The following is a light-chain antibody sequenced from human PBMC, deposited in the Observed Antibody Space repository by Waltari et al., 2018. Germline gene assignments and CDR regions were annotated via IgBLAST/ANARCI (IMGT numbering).Light chain of an antibody. V-gene: IGLV2-23*01. J-gene: IGLJ3*02. CDR2: EDT. CDR1: SSSTL. Sequence: QSALTQPASVSGSPGQPITISCTGTSSSTLVSWYQPYPGEAPKFVIFEDTKRPSGVSNRFSASKSGNTASLTISGLQAEDEADYYCCSHTGSNTWVFGGGTKVTVL. CDR3: CSHTGSNTWV.